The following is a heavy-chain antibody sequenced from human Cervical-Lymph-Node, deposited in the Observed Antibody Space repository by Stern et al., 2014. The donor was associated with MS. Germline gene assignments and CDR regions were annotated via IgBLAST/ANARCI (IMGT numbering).Heavy chain of an antibody. V-gene: IGHV3-30*04. CDR2: ISYDARDK. Sequence: QVQLVESGGGVVQPGRSLRLSCAASGFVFRRYALHWVRQAPGQGLEWVALISYDARDKYYTDSVKGRFTVSRDNSNNTVDLEMNSLRLEDTAVYYCAKGGSGSYLDWGQGSLVTVSS. CDR3: AKGGSGSYLD. J-gene: IGHJ4*02. D-gene: IGHD1-26*01. CDR1: GFVFRRYA.